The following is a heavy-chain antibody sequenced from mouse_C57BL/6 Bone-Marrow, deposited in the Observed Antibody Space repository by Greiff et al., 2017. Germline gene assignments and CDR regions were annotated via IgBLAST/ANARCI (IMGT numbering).Heavy chain of an antibody. CDR2: IDPSDSYT. J-gene: IGHJ2*01. V-gene: IGHV1-69*01. CDR3: ARGCFDY. CDR1: GYTFTSYW. Sequence: VQLQQPGAELVKPGASVKMSCKASGYTFTSYWITWVKQRPGQGLEWIGEIDPSDSYTNYNQKFKGKSTLTVDKSSSTAYMQLSSLTSEDSAVYYCARGCFDYWGQGTTLTVSS.